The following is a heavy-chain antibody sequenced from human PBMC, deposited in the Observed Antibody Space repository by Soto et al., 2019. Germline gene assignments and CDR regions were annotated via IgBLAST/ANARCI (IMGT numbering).Heavy chain of an antibody. V-gene: IGHV4-39*01. CDR3: ASPTLGAFDI. CDR1: GGSISSSNYY. J-gene: IGHJ3*02. D-gene: IGHD3-16*01. Sequence: PSETLSLTCTVSGGSISSSNYYWGWIRQPPGKWLEWIGSIYYSGSTAYNSSLKSRVTMSVDTSKNQLSLRLSSVTAADTAVYYCASPTLGAFDIWGQGTMVTV. CDR2: IYYSGST.